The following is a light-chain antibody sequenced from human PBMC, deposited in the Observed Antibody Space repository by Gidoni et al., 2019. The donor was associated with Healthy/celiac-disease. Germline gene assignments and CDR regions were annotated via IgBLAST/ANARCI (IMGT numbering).Light chain of an antibody. J-gene: IGKJ5*01. CDR1: QSISSY. V-gene: IGKV1-39*01. CDR3: QQSYSTPLT. Sequence: DIQMTQSPSSLSASVGDRVTITCRASQSISSYLNWYQQKPGKAPKLLIYAASSLQRGVPSRFSGSGSGTDFTLTISSLQPEDFATYYCQQSYSTPLTFXXXTRLEIK. CDR2: AAS.